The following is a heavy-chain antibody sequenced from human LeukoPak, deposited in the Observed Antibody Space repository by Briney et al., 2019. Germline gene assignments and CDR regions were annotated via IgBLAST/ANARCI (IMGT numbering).Heavy chain of an antibody. Sequence: SETLSLTCTVSGGSISSYYWSWIRQPPGKGLKWIGYIYYSGSTNYNPSLKSRVTISVDTSKNQFSLKLSSVTAADTAVYYCATQLDYGDYYYYGMDVWGQGTTVTVSS. J-gene: IGHJ6*02. CDR3: ATQLDYGDYYYYGMDV. D-gene: IGHD4-17*01. V-gene: IGHV4-59*01. CDR1: GGSISSYY. CDR2: IYYSGST.